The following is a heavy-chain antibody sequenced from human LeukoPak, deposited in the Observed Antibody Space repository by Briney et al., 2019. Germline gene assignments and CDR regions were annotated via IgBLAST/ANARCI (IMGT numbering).Heavy chain of an antibody. J-gene: IGHJ4*02. CDR3: ARARDGYNSCFDY. Sequence: GGSLRLSCAASGFTFSSCAMHWVRQAPGKGLEWVAVISYDGSNKYYADSVKGRFTISRDNSKKTLYLQMNSLRAEDTAVYYCARARDGYNSCFDYWGQGTLVTVSS. CDR1: GFTFSSCA. D-gene: IGHD5-24*01. V-gene: IGHV3-30-3*01. CDR2: ISYDGSNK.